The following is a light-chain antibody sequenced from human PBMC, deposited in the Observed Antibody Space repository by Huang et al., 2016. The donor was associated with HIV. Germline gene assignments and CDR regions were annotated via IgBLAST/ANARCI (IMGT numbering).Light chain of an antibody. Sequence: DIVMTQSPDLLAVSLGERATINCKSNQSVFSNSNRKHFVAWFQQTPGQPPKLLIHWASIRENGVPERFSGGGSGTEFTLTISNLQAADVAIYYCQQYFTTPWTFGQGTKVELK. CDR1: QSVFSNSNRKHF. CDR3: QQYFTTPWT. V-gene: IGKV4-1*01. J-gene: IGKJ1*01. CDR2: WAS.